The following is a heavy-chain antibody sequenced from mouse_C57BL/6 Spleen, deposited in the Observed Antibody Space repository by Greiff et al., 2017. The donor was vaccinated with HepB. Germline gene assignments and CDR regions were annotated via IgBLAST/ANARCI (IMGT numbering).Heavy chain of an antibody. V-gene: IGHV5-4*03. CDR1: GFTFSSYA. D-gene: IGHD2-4*01. J-gene: IGHJ3*01. CDR3: ARVGYYDVAWFAY. CDR2: ISDGGSYT. Sequence: EVKLVESGGGLVKPGGSLKLSCAASGFTFSSYAMSWVRQTPEKRLEWVATISDGGSYTYYPDNVKGRFTISRDNAKNNLYLQMSHLKSEDTAMYYCARVGYYDVAWFAYWGQGTLVTVSA.